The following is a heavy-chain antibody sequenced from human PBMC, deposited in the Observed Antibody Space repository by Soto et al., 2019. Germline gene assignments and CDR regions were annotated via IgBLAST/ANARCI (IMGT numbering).Heavy chain of an antibody. CDR2: INSDGSST. J-gene: IGHJ4*02. Sequence: EVQLVESGGGLVQPGGSLRLSCAASGFTFSSYWMHWVRQAPGKGLVWVSRINSDGSSTSYADSAKGRFTISRDNAKNTLYLQMNSLRAEDTAVYYCARARPTSGSGERLRLGELSSYYFDYWGQGTLVTVSS. CDR3: ARARPTSGSGERLRLGELSSYYFDY. D-gene: IGHD3-16*02. V-gene: IGHV3-74*01. CDR1: GFTFSSYW.